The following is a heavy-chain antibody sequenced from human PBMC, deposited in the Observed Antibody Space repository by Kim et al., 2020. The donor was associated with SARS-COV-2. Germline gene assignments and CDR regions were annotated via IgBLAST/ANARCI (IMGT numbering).Heavy chain of an antibody. CDR3: AKGIAGGGYYYKVYFDY. CDR1: GFTFSSYA. CDR2: ISGSGGST. D-gene: IGHD3-22*01. J-gene: IGHJ4*02. Sequence: GGSLRLSCAASGFTFSSYAMSWVRQAPGKGLEWVSAISGSGGSTYYADSVKGRFTISRDNSKNTLYLQMNSLRAEDTAVYYCAKGIAGGGYYYKVYFDYWGQGTLVTGSS. V-gene: IGHV3-23*01.